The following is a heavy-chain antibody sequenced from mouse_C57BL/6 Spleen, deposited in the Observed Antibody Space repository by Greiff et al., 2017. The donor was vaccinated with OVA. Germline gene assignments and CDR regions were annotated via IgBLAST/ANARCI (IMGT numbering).Heavy chain of an antibody. CDR3: ARSSSGPYYFDY. J-gene: IGHJ2*01. Sequence: QVQLQQSGAELVKPGASVKLSCKASGYTFTSYWMHWVKQRPGQGLEWIGMIHPNSGSTNYNEKFKSKATLTVDKSSSTAYMQLSSLTSEDSAVYYCARSSSGPYYFDYWGQGTTLTVSS. CDR1: GYTFTSYW. D-gene: IGHD3-2*02. V-gene: IGHV1-64*01. CDR2: IHPNSGST.